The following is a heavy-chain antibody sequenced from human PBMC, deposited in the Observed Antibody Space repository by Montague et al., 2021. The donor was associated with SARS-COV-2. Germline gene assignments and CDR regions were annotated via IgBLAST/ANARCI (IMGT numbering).Heavy chain of an antibody. CDR2: MHDSGTA. V-gene: IGHV4-59*08. D-gene: IGHD3-10*01. CDR3: TRLPWGSGTWGYLDY. CDR1: DGSIRSYY. J-gene: IGHJ4*02. Sequence: SETLSLTCTVSDGSIRSYYWYWMRQTPGKGLEWIGYMHDSGTANYNPSLRSRVTLMVDASRNQFSLELSSVTAADTAMYYCTRLPWGSGTWGYLDYWAQGTLVTVSS.